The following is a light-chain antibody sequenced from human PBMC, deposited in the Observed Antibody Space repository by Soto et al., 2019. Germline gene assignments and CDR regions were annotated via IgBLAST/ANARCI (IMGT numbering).Light chain of an antibody. CDR2: DAS. V-gene: IGKV3-11*01. CDR1: QSISSF. J-gene: IGKJ1*01. CDR3: QQRSNWPWT. Sequence: EIVLTQSPATLSLSPGERATLSCRASQSISSFLAWYQQKPGQAPRLLIYDASNRATGTPARFSGSESGTDFTLTISSVDPEDLAVYYCQQRSNWPWTFGQGTKVEI.